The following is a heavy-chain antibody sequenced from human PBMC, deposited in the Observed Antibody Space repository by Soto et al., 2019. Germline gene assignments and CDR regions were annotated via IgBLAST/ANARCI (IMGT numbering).Heavy chain of an antibody. D-gene: IGHD2-2*02. CDR1: GFTVSSNY. Sequence: EVQLVESGGGLVQPGGSLRLSCAASGFTVSSNYMSWVRQAPGKGLEWVSVIYSGGSTYYADSVKGRFTISRDNSKITLYLQMSCLRAEDTPVYYCARAVCSRTSCYNYYYYYMDVWGKGTTLTVS. J-gene: IGHJ6*03. V-gene: IGHV3-66*01. CDR2: IYSGGST. CDR3: ARAVCSRTSCYNYYYYYMDV.